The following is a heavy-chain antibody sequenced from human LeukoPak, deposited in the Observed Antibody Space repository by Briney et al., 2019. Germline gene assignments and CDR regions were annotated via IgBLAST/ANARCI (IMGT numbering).Heavy chain of an antibody. CDR3: ARDTLEYSNSPDALDI. CDR1: GFTFSAYE. J-gene: IGHJ3*02. D-gene: IGHD4-23*01. Sequence: GGSLRLSCAASGFTFSAYEMNWVRQAPGKGLEWVSYIGSSGSIVYYADSVKGRFTISRDNAKNSLYMQMESLRDEDTAIYYCARDTLEYSNSPDALDIWGQGTMVTVSS. V-gene: IGHV3-48*03. CDR2: IGSSGSIV.